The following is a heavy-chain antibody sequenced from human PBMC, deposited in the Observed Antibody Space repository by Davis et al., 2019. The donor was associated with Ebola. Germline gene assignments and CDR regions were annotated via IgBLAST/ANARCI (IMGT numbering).Heavy chain of an antibody. V-gene: IGHV3-23*01. CDR3: ARDGDSPIYFRSGFDP. CDR1: GFTFSSYA. Sequence: GESLKISCAASGFTFSSYAMSWVRQAPGKGLEWVSAISGSGGSTYYADSVKGRFTISRDNAKNSLYLQMNSLRAEDTAVYYCARDGDSPIYFRSGFDPWGQGTLVTVSS. CDR2: ISGSGGST. D-gene: IGHD6-19*01. J-gene: IGHJ5*02.